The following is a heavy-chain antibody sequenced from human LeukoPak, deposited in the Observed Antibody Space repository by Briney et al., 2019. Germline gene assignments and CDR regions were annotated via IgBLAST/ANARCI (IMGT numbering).Heavy chain of an antibody. CDR2: IRSKLYGGSA. V-gene: IGHV3-49*04. D-gene: IGHD4-11*01. CDR3: ARGGSDYNNYAYPY. J-gene: IGHJ4*02. CDR1: GFNFGEHP. Sequence: GGSLRLSCRTSGFNFGEHPMTWVRQAPGKGLQWIGFIRSKLYGGSADYAASVKGRFYMSRDDSMRIVYLEMSSLRTDDTAVYFCARGGSDYNNYAYPYWGQGTLVAVSS.